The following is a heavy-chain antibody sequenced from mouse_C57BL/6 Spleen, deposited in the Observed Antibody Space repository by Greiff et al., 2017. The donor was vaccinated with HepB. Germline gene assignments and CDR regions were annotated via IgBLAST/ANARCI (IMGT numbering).Heavy chain of an antibody. CDR3: ASHYYSNFGAY. Sequence: VQLKESGGGLVQPGGSLSLSCAASGFTFTDYYMSWVRQPPGKALEWLGFIRNKANGYTTAYSASVKGRFTISSDNSKSLLYLQMNALRAEDSATYYCASHYYSNFGAYWGQGTLVTVSA. CDR1: GFTFTDYY. D-gene: IGHD2-5*01. CDR2: IRNKANGYTT. V-gene: IGHV7-3*01. J-gene: IGHJ3*01.